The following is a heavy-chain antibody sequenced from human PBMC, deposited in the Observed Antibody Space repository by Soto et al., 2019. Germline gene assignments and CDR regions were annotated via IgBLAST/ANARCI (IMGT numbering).Heavy chain of an antibody. CDR3: ATWGSYSSGWYYFDY. V-gene: IGHV3-23*01. Sequence: EVQLLESGGGLVQPGGSLRLSCAASGFTFSSYAMSWVRQAPGKGLEWVSAISGSGGSTYYADSVKGRFTISRDNSKNTLYLQMNSLRAEDTAVYYCATWGSYSSGWYYFDYRGQGTLVTVSS. D-gene: IGHD6-19*01. CDR1: GFTFSSYA. J-gene: IGHJ4*02. CDR2: ISGSGGST.